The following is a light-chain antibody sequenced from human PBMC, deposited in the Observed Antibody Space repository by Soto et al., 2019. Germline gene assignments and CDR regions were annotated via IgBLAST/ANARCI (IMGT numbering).Light chain of an antibody. J-gene: IGKJ4*01. Sequence: EIVLTQSPGTLPLSPGERATLACRASQSVSSSYLAWYQQKPGQAPRLLIYGASSRATGIPDRFSGSGSGTDFTLTISRLEPEDFAVYSCQQYGSSPLSFGGGTTVEIK. V-gene: IGKV3-20*01. CDR3: QQYGSSPLS. CDR2: GAS. CDR1: QSVSSSY.